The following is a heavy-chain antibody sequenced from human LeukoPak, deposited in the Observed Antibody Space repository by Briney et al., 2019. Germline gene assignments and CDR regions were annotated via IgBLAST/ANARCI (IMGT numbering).Heavy chain of an antibody. CDR3: AATGIQLWLRVYYYYMDV. CDR2: ISSSSSYI. CDR1: GFTFSSYS. V-gene: IGHV3-21*01. J-gene: IGHJ6*03. D-gene: IGHD5-18*01. Sequence: GGSLRLSCAASGFTFSSYSMNWVRQAPGKGLEWVSSISSSSSYIYYADSVKGRFTISRDNAKNSLYLQMNSLRAEDTAVYYCAATGIQLWLRVYYYYMDVWGKGTTVTVSS.